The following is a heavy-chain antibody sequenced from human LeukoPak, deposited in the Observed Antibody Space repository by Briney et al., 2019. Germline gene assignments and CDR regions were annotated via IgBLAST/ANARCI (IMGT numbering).Heavy chain of an antibody. J-gene: IGHJ4*02. Sequence: PGGSLRLSCAASGLTFDDYGRSWVRQVPGKGLEWVSGINWNGGSTGYADSVKGRFTISRGNAKNSLYLQMNSLRAEDTALYYCARIKSSGNYSPFYYWGQGALLTVSS. CDR3: ARIKSSGNYSPFYY. V-gene: IGHV3-20*04. D-gene: IGHD1-26*01. CDR1: GLTFDDYG. CDR2: INWNGGST.